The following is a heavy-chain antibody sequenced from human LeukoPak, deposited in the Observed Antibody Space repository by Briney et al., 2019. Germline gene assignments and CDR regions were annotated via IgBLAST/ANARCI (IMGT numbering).Heavy chain of an antibody. CDR3: ARVVEECSSTSCYYYYYYMDV. D-gene: IGHD2-2*01. CDR1: GGSISSGDYY. J-gene: IGHJ6*03. V-gene: IGHV4-30-4*01. Sequence: PSETLSLTCTVSGGSISSGDYYWSWIRQPPGKGLGWIGYIYYSGSTYYSPSLKSRVTISVDTSKNQFSLKLSSVTAADTAVYYCARVVEECSSTSCYYYYYYMDVWGKGTTVTVSS. CDR2: IYYSGST.